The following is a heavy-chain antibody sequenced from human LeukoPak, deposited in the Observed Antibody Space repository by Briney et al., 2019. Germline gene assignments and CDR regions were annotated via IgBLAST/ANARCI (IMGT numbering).Heavy chain of an antibody. CDR3: AKDPRYAIEPNWFDP. Sequence: PGASLRLSCAASGFTFSSYAMSWVRQAPGKGLEWVSAISGSGGSTYYADSVKGRFTISRDNSKNTLYLQMNSLRAEDTAVYYCAKDPRYAIEPNWFDPWGRGTLVTVSS. D-gene: IGHD2-8*01. CDR2: ISGSGGST. V-gene: IGHV3-23*01. CDR1: GFTFSSYA. J-gene: IGHJ5*02.